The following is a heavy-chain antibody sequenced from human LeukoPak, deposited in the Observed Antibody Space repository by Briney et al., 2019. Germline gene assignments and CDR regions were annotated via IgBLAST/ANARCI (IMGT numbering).Heavy chain of an antibody. D-gene: IGHD3-22*01. V-gene: IGHV3-23*01. CDR2: ITGGGGST. J-gene: IGHJ4*02. CDR1: EFTFSSYS. Sequence: GGSLRLSCAAYEFTFSSYSMSWVRQAPGKELEWVSSITGGGGSTYFADSVKDRFTISRDNSRNTLYLQLNSLRAEDTAVYYCAKSPYYDASGYNREYYFDCWGQGTLVTVSS. CDR3: AKSPYYDASGYNREYYFDC.